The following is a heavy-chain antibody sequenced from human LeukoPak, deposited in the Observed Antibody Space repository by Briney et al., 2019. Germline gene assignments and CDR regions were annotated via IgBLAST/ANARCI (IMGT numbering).Heavy chain of an antibody. CDR2: INHSGST. Sequence: SETLSLTCAVYGGSFSGYYWSWIRHPPGKGLEWIGEINHSGSTNYNPSLKSRVTISVDTSKNQFSLKLSSVTAADTAVYYCARVGRYYDFWSGYGSYFDYWGQGTLVTVSS. CDR3: ARVGRYYDFWSGYGSYFDY. J-gene: IGHJ4*02. V-gene: IGHV4-34*01. D-gene: IGHD3-3*01. CDR1: GGSFSGYY.